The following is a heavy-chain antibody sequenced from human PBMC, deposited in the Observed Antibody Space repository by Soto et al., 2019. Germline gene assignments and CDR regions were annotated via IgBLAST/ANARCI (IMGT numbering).Heavy chain of an antibody. Sequence: GGSLRLSCAVSGFTFSDYTMNWVRQTPGKGLEWLSYINSRGTTIYYADSVKGRFTISRDNSKNTLYLQMNSLRAEDTAVYYCAKDRHDFWSGSLYGMDVWGQGTAVTVSS. D-gene: IGHD3-3*01. CDR1: GFTFSDYT. V-gene: IGHV3-48*01. J-gene: IGHJ6*02. CDR3: AKDRHDFWSGSLYGMDV. CDR2: INSRGTTI.